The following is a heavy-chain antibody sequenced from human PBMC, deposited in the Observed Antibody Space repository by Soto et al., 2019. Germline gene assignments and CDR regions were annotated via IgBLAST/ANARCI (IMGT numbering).Heavy chain of an antibody. J-gene: IGHJ5*02. Sequence: PSETLSLTCTVSGGSISPYYRSWIRQPPGKGLGWVGDIFYGGRTSYNPSLKGRVPIKLETSKNQFSLRLSSVTAADPAVYYCARAPGIAAAGTWLDPWGQGTLVTVSS. CDR2: IFYGGRT. CDR1: GGSISPYY. CDR3: ARAPGIAAAGTWLDP. V-gene: IGHV4-59*08. D-gene: IGHD6-13*01.